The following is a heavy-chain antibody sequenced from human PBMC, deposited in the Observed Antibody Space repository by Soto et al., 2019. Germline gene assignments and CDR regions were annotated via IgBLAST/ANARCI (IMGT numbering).Heavy chain of an antibody. Sequence: APELGTPALPLAQACIFCGFPLRNKGKGAGWIRPPPGKALEWLGFIYWNDDKRYSPSLKSRLTITKDTSKNQVVLTMTNMDPVDTATYYCAKSGSSGWYGWFDPWGQGTLVTGSS. V-gene: IGHV2-5*01. CDR3: AKSGSSGWYGWFDP. CDR2: IYWNDDK. CDR1: GFPLRNKGKG. J-gene: IGHJ5*02. D-gene: IGHD6-19*01.